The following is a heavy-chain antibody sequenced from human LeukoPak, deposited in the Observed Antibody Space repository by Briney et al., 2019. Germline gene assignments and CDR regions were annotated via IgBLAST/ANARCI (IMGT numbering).Heavy chain of an antibody. Sequence: PGGSLRLSCAASGFTFSNAWMSWVRQAPGKGLEWVGRIKSKTDGGTTDYAAPVKGRFTISRDDSKNTLYLQMNSLKTEATAVYYCTTDPHTIAYYMDVWGKGTTVTVSS. J-gene: IGHJ6*03. CDR1: GFTFSNAW. D-gene: IGHD3-3*01. CDR3: TTDPHTIAYYMDV. V-gene: IGHV3-15*01. CDR2: IKSKTDGGTT.